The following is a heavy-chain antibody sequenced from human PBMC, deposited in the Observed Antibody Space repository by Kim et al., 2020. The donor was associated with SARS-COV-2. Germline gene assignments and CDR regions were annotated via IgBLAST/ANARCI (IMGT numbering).Heavy chain of an antibody. V-gene: IGHV4-4*07. D-gene: IGHD3-9*01. Sequence: YNPTPTSRATMSVDTSKNQFSLKLSSVTAADTAVYYCACLDILTGYPFDYWGQGTLVTVSS. CDR3: ACLDILTGYPFDY. J-gene: IGHJ4*02.